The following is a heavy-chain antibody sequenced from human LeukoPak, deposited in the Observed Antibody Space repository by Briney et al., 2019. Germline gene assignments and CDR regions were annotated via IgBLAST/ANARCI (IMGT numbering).Heavy chain of an antibody. CDR1: GFTFSDYY. CDR3: AGYGSGSHYPFDP. V-gene: IGHV3-7*01. CDR2: VKQDGGEK. J-gene: IGHJ5*02. D-gene: IGHD3-10*01. Sequence: PGGSLRLSCAASGFTFSDYYMTWIRQAPGKGLEWVANVKQDGGEKYYVDSVKGRFTISRDNAKNSLYLQMNSLRAEDTAVYYCAGYGSGSHYPFDPWGQGTLVTVSS.